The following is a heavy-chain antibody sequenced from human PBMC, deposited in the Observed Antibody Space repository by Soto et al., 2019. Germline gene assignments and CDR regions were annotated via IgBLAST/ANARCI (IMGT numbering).Heavy chain of an antibody. CDR3: ARDRPSYGDYAAFDI. D-gene: IGHD4-17*01. Sequence: GGSLRLSCAASGFTVSSNYMSWVRQAPGKGLEWVSVIYSGGSTYYADSVKGRFTISRDNSKNTLYPQMNSLRAEDTAVYYCARDRPSYGDYAAFDIWGQGTMVTVSS. CDR1: GFTVSSNY. V-gene: IGHV3-53*01. CDR2: IYSGGST. J-gene: IGHJ3*02.